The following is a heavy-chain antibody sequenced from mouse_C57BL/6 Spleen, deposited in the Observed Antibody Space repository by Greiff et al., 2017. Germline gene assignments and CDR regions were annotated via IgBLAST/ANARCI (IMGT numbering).Heavy chain of an antibody. CDR2: IYPGDGDT. Sequence: VKLVESGPELVKPGASVKISCKASGYAFSSSWMNWVKQRPGKGLEWIGRIYPGDGDTNYNGKFKGKATLTADKSSSTAYMQLSSLTSEDSAVYFCARYYYGSSYWSFDVWGTGTTVTVSS. CDR1: GYAFSSSW. V-gene: IGHV1-82*01. J-gene: IGHJ1*03. CDR3: ARYYYGSSYWSFDV. D-gene: IGHD1-1*01.